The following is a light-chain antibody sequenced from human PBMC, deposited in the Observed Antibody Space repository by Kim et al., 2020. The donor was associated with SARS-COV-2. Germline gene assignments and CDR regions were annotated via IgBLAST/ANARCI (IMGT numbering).Light chain of an antibody. CDR1: RSDVGGYNY. V-gene: IGLV2-14*03. J-gene: IGLJ3*02. Sequence: QSALTQPASVSGSPGQSITISCTGTRSDVGGYNYVSWYQQHPGKAPKLMIYDVSNRPSGVSNRFSGSKSGNTASLTISGLQAEDEADYYCSSYTSSSTPNWVFGGGTQLTVL. CDR2: DVS. CDR3: SSYTSSSTPNWV.